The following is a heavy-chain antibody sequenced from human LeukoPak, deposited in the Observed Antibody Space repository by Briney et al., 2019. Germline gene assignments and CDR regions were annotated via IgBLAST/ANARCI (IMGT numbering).Heavy chain of an antibody. J-gene: IGHJ6*02. V-gene: IGHV3-7*01. CDR2: IKQDGGEK. CDR1: GFTFSDHW. Sequence: GGSLRLSCAASGFTFSDHWMSWVRQAPGKGLEWVASIKQDGGEKYYVDSVKGRFTISRDSAKNSVYLQMNSLRAEDTAVYYCARTLRPGSYYGYYYGMDVWGQGTTVTVSS. D-gene: IGHD1-26*01. CDR3: ARTLRPGSYYGYYYGMDV.